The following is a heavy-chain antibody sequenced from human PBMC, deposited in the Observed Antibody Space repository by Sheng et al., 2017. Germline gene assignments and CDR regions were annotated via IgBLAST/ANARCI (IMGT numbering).Heavy chain of an antibody. D-gene: IGHD3-9*01. CDR3: ARTYYDILTGWNWFDP. CDR2: IYPGDSDT. J-gene: IGHJ5*02. CDR1: GYSFTSYW. Sequence: EVQLVQSGAEVKKPGESLKISCKGSGYSFTSYWIGWVRQMPGKGLEWMGIIYPGDSDTRYSPSFQCQVSISADKSTSTAYLQWSSLKASDTTMYYCARTYYDILTGWNWFDPWGQGTLVTVSS. V-gene: IGHV5-51*03.